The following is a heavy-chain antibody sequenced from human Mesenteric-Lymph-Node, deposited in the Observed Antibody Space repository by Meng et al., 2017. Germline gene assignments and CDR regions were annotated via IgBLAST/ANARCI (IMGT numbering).Heavy chain of an antibody. J-gene: IGHJ6*02. V-gene: IGHV3-30*01. CDR2: IPYDGSNK. Sequence: GGSLRLSCAASGFPFSSNWLPWVRQAPGKGLEWVAVIPYDGSNKYYADSVMGRFTISRDNSNTTLYLQMNSLRAEDTSVYFCPRDIGNRDYDFWSGYYSDYYYGVDFWGQGTTVTVSS. CDR1: GFPFSSNW. CDR3: PRDIGNRDYDFWSGYYSDYYYGVDF. D-gene: IGHD3-3*01.